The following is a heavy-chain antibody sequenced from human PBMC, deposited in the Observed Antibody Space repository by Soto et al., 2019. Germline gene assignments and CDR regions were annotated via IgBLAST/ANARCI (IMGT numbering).Heavy chain of an antibody. J-gene: IGHJ3*02. V-gene: IGHV3-21*01. Sequence: GGSLRLSCAASGFTFSSYSMNWVRQAPGKGLEWVSSISSSSSYIYYADSVKGRFTISRDNAKNSLYLQMNSLRAEDTAVYYCARRGIVVVVAATDAFDIWGQGTMVTVSS. CDR1: GFTFSSYS. D-gene: IGHD2-15*01. CDR2: ISSSSSYI. CDR3: ARRGIVVVVAATDAFDI.